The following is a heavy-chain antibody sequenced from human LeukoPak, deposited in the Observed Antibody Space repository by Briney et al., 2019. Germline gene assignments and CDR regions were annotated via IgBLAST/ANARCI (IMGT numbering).Heavy chain of an antibody. V-gene: IGHV3-23*01. Sequence: GGSLRLSCVGSGFTFRSHAMSWVRQAPEKGLEFVSGIYEDGGTTYYADSVKGRFSISRDNSKNTLYLQMDSLRGEDTAVYYCAKDFRIGYSAHFDYWGQGALVTVSS. CDR2: IYEDGGTT. CDR1: GFTFRSHA. D-gene: IGHD2-21*01. J-gene: IGHJ4*02. CDR3: AKDFRIGYSAHFDY.